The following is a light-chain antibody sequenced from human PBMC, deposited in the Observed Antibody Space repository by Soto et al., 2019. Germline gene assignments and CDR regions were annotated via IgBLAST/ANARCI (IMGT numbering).Light chain of an antibody. CDR3: AAWDDSLKVV. CDR2: SNN. V-gene: IGLV1-44*01. CDR1: SSNIGSNT. J-gene: IGLJ2*01. Sequence: QSVLTQPPSASGTPEQRVTISCSGSSSNIGSNTVNWYQQLPGTAPKLLIYSNNQRPSGVPDRFSGSKSGTSASLAISGLQSEDEADYYCAAWDDSLKVVFGGGTKLTVL.